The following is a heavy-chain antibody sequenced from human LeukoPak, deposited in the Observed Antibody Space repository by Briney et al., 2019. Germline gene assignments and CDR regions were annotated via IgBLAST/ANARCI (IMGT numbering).Heavy chain of an antibody. J-gene: IGHJ4*02. D-gene: IGHD5-24*01. Sequence: PSETLSLTCTVSGGSISSYYWSWIRQPPGKGLEYSGYINYSGSTNYNPSLKSRVTISVDRSKNQFSLKVSSVTAADTAVYYCARSEMGGYTFDHWGQGTLITVSS. CDR1: GGSISSYY. V-gene: IGHV4-59*01. CDR3: ARSEMGGYTFDH. CDR2: INYSGST.